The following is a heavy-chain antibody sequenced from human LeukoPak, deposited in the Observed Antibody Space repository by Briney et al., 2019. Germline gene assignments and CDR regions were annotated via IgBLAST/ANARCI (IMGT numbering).Heavy chain of an antibody. CDR2: INHSGST. CDR1: GVSFSGYY. V-gene: IGHV4-34*01. Sequence: PSETLSLTCAVYGVSFSGYYWSWIRQPPGKGLEWIGEINHSGSTNYNPSLKSRVTISVDTSKNQFSLKLSSVTAADTAVYYCAKVVIAAAGTNYYYYMDVWGKGTTVTVSS. J-gene: IGHJ6*03. CDR3: AKVVIAAAGTNYYYYMDV. D-gene: IGHD6-13*01.